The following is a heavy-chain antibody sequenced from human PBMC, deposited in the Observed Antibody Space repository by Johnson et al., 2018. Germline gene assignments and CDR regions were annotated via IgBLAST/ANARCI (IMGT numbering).Heavy chain of an antibody. D-gene: IGHD4-17*01. CDR3: AGDLTTVTTNSEYYQP. V-gene: IGHV3-21*01. J-gene: IGHJ1*01. Sequence: EVQLLESGGGLVKPGGSLILTCAASGFIFGTYSMNWVRQAPGKGLEWVSSISTSSSYIHYADSVKGLFPITRDTAKNSLYLQMNSLRAEDTAVYYCAGDLTTVTTNSEYYQPWGQGTLVTVAS. CDR1: GFIFGTYS. CDR2: ISTSSSYI.